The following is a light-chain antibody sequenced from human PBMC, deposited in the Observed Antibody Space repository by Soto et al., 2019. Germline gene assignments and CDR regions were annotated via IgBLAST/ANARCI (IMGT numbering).Light chain of an antibody. CDR1: QSLSSTY. J-gene: IGKJ1*01. CDR3: HHYGSSPQT. CDR2: GAS. Sequence: EIVLTQSPGTLSLSPGERATLSCRASQSLSSTYLAWYQQKPGQAPRRLIYGASSRATDIPDRFSGSGSGTDFTLTISRLESEDFAVYYCHHYGSSPQTFGQGTKVEIK. V-gene: IGKV3-20*01.